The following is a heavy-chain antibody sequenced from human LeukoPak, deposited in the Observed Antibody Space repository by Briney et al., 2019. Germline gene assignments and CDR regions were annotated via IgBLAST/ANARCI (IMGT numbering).Heavy chain of an antibody. V-gene: IGHV3-30-3*01. Sequence: HPGGSLRLSCAASGFTFSSYAMHWVRQAPGKGLEWVAVISYDGSNKYYADSVKGRFTISRDNSKNTLYLQMNSLRAEDTAVYYCAKENPSTFHSSGWKGHYWGQGTLVTVSS. CDR1: GFTFSSYA. CDR3: AKENPSTFHSSGWKGHY. D-gene: IGHD6-19*01. J-gene: IGHJ4*02. CDR2: ISYDGSNK.